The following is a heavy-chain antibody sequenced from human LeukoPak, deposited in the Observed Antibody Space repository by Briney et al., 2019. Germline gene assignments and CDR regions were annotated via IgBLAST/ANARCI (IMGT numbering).Heavy chain of an antibody. D-gene: IGHD6-6*01. V-gene: IGHV1-8*03. CDR3: ARRIAARLPLRDYYYYMDV. CDR2: MNPNSGNT. Sequence: ASVKVSCKASGYTFTSYGINWVRQATGQGLEWLGWMNPNSGNTGYAQKFQGRGTITRKTSISTAYMELSSLRSEDTAVYYCARRIAARLPLRDYYYYMDVWGKGTTVTVSS. J-gene: IGHJ6*03. CDR1: GYTFTSYG.